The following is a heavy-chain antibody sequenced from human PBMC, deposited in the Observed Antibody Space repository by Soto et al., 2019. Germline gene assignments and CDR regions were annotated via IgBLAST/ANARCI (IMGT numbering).Heavy chain of an antibody. CDR2: INSDGTDS. Sequence: VQLVESGGGEIQTGGSLRLSCAAAGFDFDDFAMHWVRQAPGKGQEWVSLINSDGTDSYYMDSVRGRFTISRDNGKNSLYLQMDRLRPEDTALYFCAKALYYYDSSPLDHWGQGTLVSVSS. CDR1: GFDFDDFA. D-gene: IGHD3-22*01. J-gene: IGHJ4*02. CDR3: AKALYYYDSSPLDH. V-gene: IGHV3-43D*03.